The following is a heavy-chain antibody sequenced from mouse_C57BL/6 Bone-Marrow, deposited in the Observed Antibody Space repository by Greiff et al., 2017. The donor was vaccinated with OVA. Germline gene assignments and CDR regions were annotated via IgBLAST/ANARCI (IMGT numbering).Heavy chain of an antibody. J-gene: IGHJ4*01. Sequence: VQLQQSVAELVRPGASVKLSCTASGFNIKNTYMHWVKQRPEQGLEWIGRIDPANDNTKYAPKFQGKATMTADTSSNTAYLQLSSLSSEDTAVYWCARGNFGSGFYAMDYWGQGTSVTVSS. D-gene: IGHD1-1*01. CDR2: IDPANDNT. CDR1: GFNIKNTY. V-gene: IGHV14-3*01. CDR3: ARGNFGSGFYAMDY.